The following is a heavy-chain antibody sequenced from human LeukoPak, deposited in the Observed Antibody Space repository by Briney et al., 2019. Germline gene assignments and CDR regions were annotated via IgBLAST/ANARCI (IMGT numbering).Heavy chain of an antibody. V-gene: IGHV4-30-4*01. CDR1: GCSISSGDYY. CDR2: IYNSGST. CDR3: ARQSFGMGV. J-gene: IGHJ6*02. Sequence: PSHTLSLTCTVSGCSISSGDYYWNWIRQPPGQDLDSIVLIYNSGSTYYTPSLKRRVTISVDTSNNHFSLKLTSVTAADTAVYYCARQSFGMGVWGQGTTVTVSS.